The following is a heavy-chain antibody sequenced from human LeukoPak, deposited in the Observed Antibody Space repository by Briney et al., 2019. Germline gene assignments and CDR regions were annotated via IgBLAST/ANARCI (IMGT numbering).Heavy chain of an antibody. CDR3: ARPNYGSGTEDAFDI. D-gene: IGHD3-10*01. Sequence: ASLKVSCKASGGTLSSDAISWVRQAPGHGLECRGGIIPIFGTANYAQKFQGRVTISADESTSTAYMELSSLRSEDMAVYYCARPNYGSGTEDAFDIWGQGTMVTVSS. CDR2: IIPIFGTA. CDR1: GGTLSSDA. J-gene: IGHJ3*02. V-gene: IGHV1-69*13.